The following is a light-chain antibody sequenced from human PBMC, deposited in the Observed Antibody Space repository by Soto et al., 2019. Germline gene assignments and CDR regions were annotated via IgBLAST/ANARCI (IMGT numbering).Light chain of an antibody. J-gene: IGLJ2*01. Sequence: QSALPQPRSVSGSPGQSVTISCTGTSSDVGGYNYVSWYQQHPGKAPKLIIYDVSKRPSGVPDRCSGSKSGNTASLTISGLQAEDEADYYCCSYAGSYTVVFGGGTKLTVL. CDR1: SSDVGGYNY. CDR3: CSYAGSYTVV. CDR2: DVS. V-gene: IGLV2-11*01.